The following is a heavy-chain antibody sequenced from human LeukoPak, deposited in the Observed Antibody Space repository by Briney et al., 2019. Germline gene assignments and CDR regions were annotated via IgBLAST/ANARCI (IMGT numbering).Heavy chain of an antibody. CDR3: ANHQSSSWLPDY. CDR2: ITRNSSTI. CDR1: GFTFSSYS. Sequence: PGGSLRLSCAASGFTFSSYSMNWVRQAPGKGLEWVSYITRNSSTIKYADSVKGRFTISRDNSKNTLYLQMNSLRAEDTAVYYCANHQSSSWLPDYWGQGTLVTVSS. V-gene: IGHV3-48*01. D-gene: IGHD6-13*01. J-gene: IGHJ4*02.